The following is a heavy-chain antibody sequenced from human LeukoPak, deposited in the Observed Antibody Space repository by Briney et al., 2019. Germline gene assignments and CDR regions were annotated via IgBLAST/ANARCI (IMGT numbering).Heavy chain of an antibody. D-gene: IGHD4-11*01. J-gene: IGHJ4*02. CDR3: AKSILLTTFDS. V-gene: IGHV3-23*01. CDR2: ISGSGGST. Sequence: GGSLRLSCAASGFTFSSYTMSWVCQAPGKGLEWVSAISGSGGSTYYADSVKGRFTISRDNSKNTLYLQMDSLRAEDTAVYYCAKSILLTTFDSWGQGTLVTVSS. CDR1: GFTFSSYT.